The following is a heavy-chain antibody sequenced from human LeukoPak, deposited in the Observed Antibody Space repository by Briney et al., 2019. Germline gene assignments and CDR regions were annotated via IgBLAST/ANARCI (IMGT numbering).Heavy chain of an antibody. Sequence: ASVKVSCKASGFTFTNYHLHWVRQGPGQGLEWMGIITPSGDSTTYAQKLQGRFTMSRDASTSTLYMELSSLRSEDTGLYYCARPTLGSLSLAFDLWGQGRMLTVSS. D-gene: IGHD1-26*01. CDR3: ARPTLGSLSLAFDL. CDR1: GFTFTNYH. J-gene: IGHJ3*01. CDR2: ITPSGDST. V-gene: IGHV1-46*01.